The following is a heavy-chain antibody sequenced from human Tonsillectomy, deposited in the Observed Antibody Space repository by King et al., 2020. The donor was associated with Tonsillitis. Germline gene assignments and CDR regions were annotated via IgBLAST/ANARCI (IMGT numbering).Heavy chain of an antibody. CDR2: IYYYSGAT. D-gene: IGHD6-6*01. V-gene: IGHV4-39*01. Sequence: LQLQESGPGLVKPSETLSLTCTVSGGSISSTSYFWGWIRQPPGKGLEWIGNIYYYSGATYYTPSLKSRVTISVDTSKNQFSLKLTSVIAADTAVYYCASLPAYSSSSFVFDIWGQGTMVTVSS. CDR3: ASLPAYSSSSFVFDI. J-gene: IGHJ3*02. CDR1: GGSISSTSYF.